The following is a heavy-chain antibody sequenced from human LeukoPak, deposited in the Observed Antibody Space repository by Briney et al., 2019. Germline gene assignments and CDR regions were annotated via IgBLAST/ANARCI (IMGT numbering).Heavy chain of an antibody. CDR2: IYYSGST. J-gene: IGHJ5*02. CDR3: ARVLWNWFDP. V-gene: IGHV4-59*01. CDR1: GGSISGYY. Sequence: PSETLSLTCTVSGGSISGYYWSWIRQPPGKGLEWIGYIYYSGSTNYNPSLKSRVTISVDTSKNQFSLTLSSVTAADTAVYYCARVLWNWFDPWGQGTLVTVSS.